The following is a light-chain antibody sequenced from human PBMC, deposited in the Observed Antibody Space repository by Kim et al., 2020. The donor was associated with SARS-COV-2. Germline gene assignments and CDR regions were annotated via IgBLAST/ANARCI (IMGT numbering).Light chain of an antibody. J-gene: IGLJ2*01. Sequence: TLTCTLSSGYSNDKVDWYQQGPGKGPRFVMRVGTGGIVGSKGDGIPDRFSVLGSGLNRYLTIKNIQEEDESDYHCGADHGSGSNWVFGGGTKLTVL. CDR1: SGYSNDK. CDR2: VGTGGIVG. V-gene: IGLV9-49*01. CDR3: GADHGSGSNWV.